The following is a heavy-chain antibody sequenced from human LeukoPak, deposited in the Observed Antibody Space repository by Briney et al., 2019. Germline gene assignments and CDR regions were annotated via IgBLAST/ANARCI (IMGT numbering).Heavy chain of an antibody. V-gene: IGHV3-30*02. CDR3: AKDYSKTIYCGSGSYYRPNWFDP. D-gene: IGHD3-10*01. CDR2: IRSDGSNK. Sequence: GGSLRLSCAASGFTFSSYGMHWVRQTPDKGLEWVTFIRSDGSNKYYADSVKGRFTISRDNSKNTLYLQMNSLRAEDTAMYYCAKDYSKTIYCGSGSYYRPNWFDPWGQGTLVTVSS. J-gene: IGHJ5*02. CDR1: GFTFSSYG.